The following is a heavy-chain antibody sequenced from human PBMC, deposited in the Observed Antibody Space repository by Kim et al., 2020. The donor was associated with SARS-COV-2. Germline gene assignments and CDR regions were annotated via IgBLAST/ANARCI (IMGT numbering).Heavy chain of an antibody. CDR2: IYPGDSDT. J-gene: IGHJ5*02. CDR1: GYSFTSYW. D-gene: IGHD3-10*01. Sequence: GESLKISCKGSGYSFTSYWIGWVRQMPGKGLEWMGIIYPGDSDTRYSPSFQGQVTISADKSISTAYLQWSSLKASATAMYYCARTLDYGSGSPSGWFDPWGQGTLVTVSS. V-gene: IGHV5-51*01. CDR3: ARTLDYGSGSPSGWFDP.